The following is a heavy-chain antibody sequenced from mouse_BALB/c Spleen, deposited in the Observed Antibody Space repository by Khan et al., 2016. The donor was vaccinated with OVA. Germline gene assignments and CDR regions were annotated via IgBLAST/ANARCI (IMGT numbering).Heavy chain of an antibody. Sequence: EVQLQESGPSLVKPSQTLSLTCSVTGDSITRGYWNWIRKFPGNKLDYMGYISYSGNTYCHPSLKSRISIIPDTSKNQYYLQLNSVTTEDTATYYCACELRGFAYWGQGTLVTVSA. D-gene: IGHD1-1*01. V-gene: IGHV3-8*02. CDR2: ISYSGNT. J-gene: IGHJ3*01. CDR3: ACELRGFAY. CDR1: GDSITRGY.